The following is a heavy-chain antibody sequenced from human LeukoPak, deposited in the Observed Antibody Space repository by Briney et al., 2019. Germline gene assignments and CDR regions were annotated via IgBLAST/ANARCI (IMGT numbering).Heavy chain of an antibody. J-gene: IGHJ4*02. D-gene: IGHD6-19*01. CDR2: IYSGGST. Sequence: PGGSLRLSCAASGFTVSSYSMSWVRQAPGKGLEWVSIIYSGGSTYYADSVKGRLTISRDNSKNTLYLQMNSLRAEDTAVYYCARDHGTGWPFDYWGQGTLVTVSS. V-gene: IGHV3-66*01. CDR3: ARDHGTGWPFDY. CDR1: GFTVSSYS.